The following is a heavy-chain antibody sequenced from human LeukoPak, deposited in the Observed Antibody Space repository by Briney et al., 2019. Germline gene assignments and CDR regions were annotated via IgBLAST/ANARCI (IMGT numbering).Heavy chain of an antibody. CDR1: GFTFSSYW. CDR2: IKQDGSEK. Sequence: PGGSLRLSCAASGFTFSSYWMSWVRQAPGKGLEWVANIKQDGSEKYYVDSVKGRFTISRDNAKNSLYLQMNSLRAEDTAVYYCARDRGGYSYGNGVLGYWGQGTLVTVSS. CDR3: ARDRGGYSYGNGVLGY. J-gene: IGHJ4*02. D-gene: IGHD5-18*01. V-gene: IGHV3-7*01.